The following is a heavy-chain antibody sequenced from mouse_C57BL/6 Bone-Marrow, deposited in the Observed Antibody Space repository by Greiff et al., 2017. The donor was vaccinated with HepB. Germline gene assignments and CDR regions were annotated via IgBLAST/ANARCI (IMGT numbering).Heavy chain of an antibody. J-gene: IGHJ4*01. D-gene: IGHD1-1*01. V-gene: IGHV5-4*03. CDR2: ISDGGSYT. CDR3: ARRGVITTVVAPYYAMDY. Sequence: EVKLVESGGGLVKPGGSLKLSCAASGFTFSSYAMSWVRQTPEKRLEWVATISDGGSYTYYPDNVKGRFTISRDNAKNNLYLQMSHLKSEDTAMYYCARRGVITTVVAPYYAMDYWGQGTSVTVSS. CDR1: GFTFSSYA.